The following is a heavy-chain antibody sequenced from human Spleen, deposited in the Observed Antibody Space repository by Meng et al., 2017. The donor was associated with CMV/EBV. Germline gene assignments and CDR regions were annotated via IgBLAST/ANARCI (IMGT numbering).Heavy chain of an antibody. D-gene: IGHD3-22*01. Sequence: GSLRLSCAISGDSFSSNYWWSWVRQAPGKGLEWIGEMHHSGATTYNPSLKSRVTFSLDGSKPEFYLKLSSVTAADTAVYHCTRNGHYSLDCWSQGTLVTVSS. J-gene: IGHJ4*02. V-gene: IGHV4-4*02. CDR2: MHHSGAT. CDR1: GDSFSSNYW. CDR3: TRNGHYSLDC.